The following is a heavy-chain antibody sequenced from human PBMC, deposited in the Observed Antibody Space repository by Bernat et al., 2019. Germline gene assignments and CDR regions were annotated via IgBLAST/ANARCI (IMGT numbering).Heavy chain of an antibody. CDR3: TRSIAAAGTVEFRTNYLATRFDP. CDR2: ISYDGSNK. CDR1: GFTFSSYA. Sequence: QVQLVESGGGVVQPGRSLRLSCAASGFTFSSYAMHWVRQAPGKGLEWVAVISYDGSNKYYADSVKGRFTISRDNSKNTLYLQMNSLKTEDTAVYYCTRSIAAAGTVEFRTNYLATRFDPWGQGTLVTVSS. J-gene: IGHJ5*02. V-gene: IGHV3-30-3*01. D-gene: IGHD6-13*01.